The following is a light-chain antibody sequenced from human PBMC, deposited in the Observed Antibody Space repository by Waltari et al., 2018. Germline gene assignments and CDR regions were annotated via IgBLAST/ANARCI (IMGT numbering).Light chain of an antibody. CDR2: EVT. CDR1: SSDVGKYNL. CDR3: CSYAGSGIVI. V-gene: IGLV2-23*02. Sequence: QSALTQPASVSGSPGQSLTISCTGTSSDVGKYNLVSWYQQPPGKVPKVMIYEVTKRPSGVSKRFSGSKSGNTASLTISGLQAEDEADYYCCSYAGSGIVIFGGGTKLTVL. J-gene: IGLJ2*01.